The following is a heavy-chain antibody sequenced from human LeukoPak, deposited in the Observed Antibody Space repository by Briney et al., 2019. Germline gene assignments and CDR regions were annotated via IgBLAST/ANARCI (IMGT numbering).Heavy chain of an antibody. Sequence: GESLKISCKGSGYSFTSYWIGWVRQMPGKGLEWMGIIYPGDSDTRYSPSFQGQVTISADKSISTAYLQWSSLKASDTAMYYCARPHGDQWRDGYNYFDYWGQGTLVTVSS. D-gene: IGHD5-24*01. CDR2: IYPGDSDT. CDR3: ARPHGDQWRDGYNYFDY. V-gene: IGHV5-51*01. J-gene: IGHJ4*02. CDR1: GYSFTSYW.